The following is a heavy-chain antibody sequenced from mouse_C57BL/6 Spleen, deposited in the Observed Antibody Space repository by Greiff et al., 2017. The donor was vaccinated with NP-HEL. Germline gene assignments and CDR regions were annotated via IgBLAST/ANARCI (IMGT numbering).Heavy chain of an antibody. Sequence: QVQLQQSGAELVRPGTSVKVSCKASGYAFTNYLIEWVKQRPGQGLAWIGVINPGSGGTNYNEKLKGKATLTADKSSSTAYMQLSSLTSEDSAVYYCAREEDYDGSYWYFDDWGTGTTVTVSS. J-gene: IGHJ1*03. D-gene: IGHD2-3*01. CDR1: GYAFTNYL. CDR2: INPGSGGT. CDR3: AREEDYDGSYWYFDD. V-gene: IGHV1-54*01.